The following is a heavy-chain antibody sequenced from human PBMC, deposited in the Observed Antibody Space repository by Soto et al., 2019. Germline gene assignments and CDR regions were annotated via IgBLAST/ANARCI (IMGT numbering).Heavy chain of an antibody. Sequence: EAQLVESGGGLVQPGGSLRLSCAASGFTFSNDEMHWVRQAPGKGLEYVSGISNNGAHTDYAKAVKGRFTSSRDNSENTLYLQMGSLRAEDMALYYCARRGYGSRWPNVYMDVWGKGTTVTVSS. CDR1: GFTFSNDE. CDR2: ISNNGAHT. V-gene: IGHV3-64*01. D-gene: IGHD6-13*01. J-gene: IGHJ6*03. CDR3: ARRGYGSRWPNVYMDV.